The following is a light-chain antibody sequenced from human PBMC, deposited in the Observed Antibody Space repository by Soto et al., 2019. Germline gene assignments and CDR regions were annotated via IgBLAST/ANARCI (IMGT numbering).Light chain of an antibody. V-gene: IGLV1-40*01. CDR2: GNS. CDR1: SSNIGAGYD. Sequence: QSVLTQPPSVSGAPGQRVTISCTGSSSNIGAGYDVHWYQQRPGTAPKLLIYGNSNRPSGVPDRCSGSKSGTSASLAITGLQAEDEADYYCQSYDSRLSGYVFGTGTKLTVL. J-gene: IGLJ1*01. CDR3: QSYDSRLSGYV.